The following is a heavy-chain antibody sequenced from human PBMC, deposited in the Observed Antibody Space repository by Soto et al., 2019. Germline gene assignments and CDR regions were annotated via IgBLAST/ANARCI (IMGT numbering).Heavy chain of an antibody. CDR2: ISSSSSYI. J-gene: IGHJ6*02. V-gene: IGHV3-21*01. CDR1: GFTFSSYS. CDR3: AREGPDYDILTGYPRGGMDV. Sequence: GGSLRLSCAASGFTFSSYSMNWVRQAPGKGLEWVSSISSSSSYIYYADSVKGRFTISRDNAKNSLYLQMNSLRAEDTAVYYCAREGPDYDILTGYPRGGMDVWGQGTTVTVSS. D-gene: IGHD3-9*01.